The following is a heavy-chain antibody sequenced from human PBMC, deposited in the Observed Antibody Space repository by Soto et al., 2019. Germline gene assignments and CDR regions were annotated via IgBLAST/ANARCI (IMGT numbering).Heavy chain of an antibody. D-gene: IGHD6-6*01. CDR2: ISYDGSNK. J-gene: IGHJ4*02. CDR1: GFTFSSYA. CDR3: ARTIAARYYFDY. V-gene: IGHV3-30-3*01. Sequence: GGSLRLSCAASGFTFSSYAMHWVRQAPGKGLEWVAVISYDGSNKYYADSVKGRFTISRDNSKNTLYLQMNSLRAEDTAVYYCARTIAARYYFDYWGQGTLVTVSS.